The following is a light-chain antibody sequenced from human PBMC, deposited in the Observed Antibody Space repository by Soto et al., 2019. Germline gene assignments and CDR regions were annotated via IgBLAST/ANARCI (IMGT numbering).Light chain of an antibody. CDR3: SSYAGTNDFVL. CDR1: SSDVGAYKF. J-gene: IGLJ2*01. V-gene: IGLV2-8*01. Sequence: QSVLTQPPSASGSPGQSVTISCTGTSSDVGAYKFVSWYQQHPGKAPKLVIYEVTKRPSGVPDRFSGSKSGNTASLTVSGLQTEDEAEYYCSSYAGTNDFVLFGGGTKLTVL. CDR2: EVT.